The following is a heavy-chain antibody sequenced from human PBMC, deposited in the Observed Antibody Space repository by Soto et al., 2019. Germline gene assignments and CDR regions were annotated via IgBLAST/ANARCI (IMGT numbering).Heavy chain of an antibody. J-gene: IGHJ4*02. D-gene: IGHD3-3*01. CDR1: GYTFTSYD. CDR3: ARGITIFGVVPG. V-gene: IGHV1-8*01. CDR2: MNPNSGNT. Sequence: QVQLVQSGAEVKKPGASVKVSCKASGYTFTSYDINWVRQATGQGLEWMGWMNPNSGNTGYAQKFQGRVTMTRNTSISTASMELSSLSSEDTAVYYCARGITIFGVVPGWGQGTLVTVSS.